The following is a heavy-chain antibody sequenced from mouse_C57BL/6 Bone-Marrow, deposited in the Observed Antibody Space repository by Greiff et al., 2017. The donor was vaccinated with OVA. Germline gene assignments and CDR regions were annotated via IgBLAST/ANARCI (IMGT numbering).Heavy chain of an antibody. CDR2: IHPSDSDT. J-gene: IGHJ3*01. V-gene: IGHV1-74*01. CDR1: GYTFTSYW. Sequence: QVQLQQPGAELVKPGASVKVSCKASGYTFTSYWMHWVKQRPGQGLEWIGRIHPSDSDTNYNQKFKGKATLTVDKSSSTAYMQLSSLTSEDSAVYYCATAYYDYDGFAYWGQGTLVTVSA. CDR3: ATAYYDYDGFAY. D-gene: IGHD2-4*01.